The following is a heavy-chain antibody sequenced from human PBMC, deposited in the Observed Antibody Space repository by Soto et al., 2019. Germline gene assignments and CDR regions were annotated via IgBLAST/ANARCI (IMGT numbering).Heavy chain of an antibody. V-gene: IGHV1-8*01. CDR2: MNPNSGNR. Sequence: QVQLVQSGAEVKKPGASVKVSCKASGYTFTSYDINWVRQATGQGLEWMGWMNPNSGNRGYAQKFQGRVTMTRNTSISTAYMELSSLRSEDTAVYYCATKTNPRYCSSTSCYVDYWGQGTLVTVSS. CDR3: ATKTNPRYCSSTSCYVDY. D-gene: IGHD2-2*01. CDR1: GYTFTSYD. J-gene: IGHJ4*02.